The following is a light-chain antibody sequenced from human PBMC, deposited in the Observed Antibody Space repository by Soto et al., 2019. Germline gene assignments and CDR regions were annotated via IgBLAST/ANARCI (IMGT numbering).Light chain of an antibody. V-gene: IGKV4-1*01. CDR2: WAY. CDR1: QSVLYSSNNKNY. CDR3: QQYYSTPLT. J-gene: IGKJ4*01. Sequence: DIVMTQSPDSLAVSLGERATINCKSSQSVLYSSNNKNYLAWYQQKPGQPPKLLIYWAYTRESGVPDRFSGSWSGTEFTLTISSLQAEDVAVYYCQQYYSTPLTFGGGTKVEIK.